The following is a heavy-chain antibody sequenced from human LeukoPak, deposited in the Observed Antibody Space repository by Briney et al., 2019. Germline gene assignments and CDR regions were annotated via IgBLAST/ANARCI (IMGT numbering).Heavy chain of an antibody. D-gene: IGHD6-13*01. Sequence: GGSLRLSCAASGFTFSGYAMSWVRQTPGKGLEWVSSISDRGDETYYADSVRGRFTISRDNSKNTLYLQMKSLGGDDTALYYCAKCWRVVSGNWYLSFDSWGQGTLVTVSS. CDR1: GFTFSGYA. CDR2: ISDRGDET. CDR3: AKCWRVVSGNWYLSFDS. V-gene: IGHV3-23*01. J-gene: IGHJ4*02.